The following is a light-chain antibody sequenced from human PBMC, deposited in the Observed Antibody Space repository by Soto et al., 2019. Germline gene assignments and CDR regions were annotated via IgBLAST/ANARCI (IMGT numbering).Light chain of an antibody. CDR3: MQSLETPWT. Sequence: VVMTQSPLSLPVTPGEAASISCRSSHSLLHSNGYNYVDWYLQKAGQSPHLLIYLGSNRASGVPDRFSGSGSVTYFTLKISRVEAEDVGVYYCMQSLETPWTFGQGTKVDIK. V-gene: IGKV2-28*01. CDR2: LGS. J-gene: IGKJ1*01. CDR1: HSLLHSNGYNY.